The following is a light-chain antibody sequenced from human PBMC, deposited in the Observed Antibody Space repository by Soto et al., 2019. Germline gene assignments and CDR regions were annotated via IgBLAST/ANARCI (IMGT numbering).Light chain of an antibody. CDR1: ESISSNY. V-gene: IGKV3-20*01. CDR3: QQYVSWM. Sequence: EIVLTQSPGTLSVSPGERATLSRRASESISSNYLAWYTQKPGQAPSLLIYGASSRATGIPDRFSGSGSGTDFTLTISRLEPEDSAIYYCQQYVSWMFGQGTKVEIK. CDR2: GAS. J-gene: IGKJ1*01.